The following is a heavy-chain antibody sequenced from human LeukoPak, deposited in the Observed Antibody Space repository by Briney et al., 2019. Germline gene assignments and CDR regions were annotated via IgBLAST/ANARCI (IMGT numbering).Heavy chain of an antibody. CDR1: GYTFTSYG. CDR2: ISAYNGNT. D-gene: IGHD6-13*01. CDR3: ARDLMASSSWDWFDP. J-gene: IGHJ5*02. Sequence: ASVKVSCKASGYTFTSYGISWVRQAPGQGLEWMGWISAYNGNTNYAQKLQGRVTMTTDTSTSTAYMELRSVRSDDTGVYYCARDLMASSSWDWFDPWGQGTLVTVSS. V-gene: IGHV1-18*01.